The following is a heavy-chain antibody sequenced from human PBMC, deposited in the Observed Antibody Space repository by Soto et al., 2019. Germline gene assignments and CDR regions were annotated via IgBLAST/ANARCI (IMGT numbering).Heavy chain of an antibody. Sequence: SETLSLTCAVSGDSISSSKWWSWVRQPPGKGLEWIGEIYHSGSTNYNPSLKSRVIISVDKSKNQFSLMLSSVTAADTAVYYCARDGAYDSSGHYYGGLDYWGQGTLVT. CDR3: ARDGAYDSSGHYYGGLDY. J-gene: IGHJ4*02. D-gene: IGHD3-22*01. V-gene: IGHV4-4*02. CDR2: IYHSGST. CDR1: GDSISSSKW.